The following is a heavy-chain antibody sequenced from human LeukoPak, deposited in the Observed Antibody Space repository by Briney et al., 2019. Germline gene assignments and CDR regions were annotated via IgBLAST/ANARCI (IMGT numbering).Heavy chain of an antibody. D-gene: IGHD5-18*01. J-gene: IGHJ6*03. CDR3: ARDSGYSYGYWLRYYYYMDV. V-gene: IGHV1-2*02. CDR2: INPNSGGT. Sequence: ASVKVSYQASGYTFTGYYMHWVRQAPGQGLEWMGWINPNSGGTNYPQKFQGRVTMTRDTSISTAYMELSRLRSDDTAVYYCARDSGYSYGYWLRYYYYMDVWGKGTTVTVSS. CDR1: GYTFTGYY.